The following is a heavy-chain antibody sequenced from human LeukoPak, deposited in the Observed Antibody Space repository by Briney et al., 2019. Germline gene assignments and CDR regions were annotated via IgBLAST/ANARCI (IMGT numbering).Heavy chain of an antibody. CDR1: GGSFSGYY. Sequence: SETLSLTCAVYGGSFSGYYWSWIRQPPGKGLERIGEISHSGSTNYNPSLKSRVTISVDTSKNQFSLKLSSVTAADTAVYYCARGRVGYDYVWGSHYSSYFDYWGQGTLVTVSS. CDR2: ISHSGST. CDR3: ARGRVGYDYVWGSHYSSYFDY. D-gene: IGHD3-16*01. V-gene: IGHV4-34*01. J-gene: IGHJ4*02.